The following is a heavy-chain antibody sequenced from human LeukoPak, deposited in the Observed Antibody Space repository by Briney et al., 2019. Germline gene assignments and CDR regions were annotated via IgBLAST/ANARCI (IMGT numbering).Heavy chain of an antibody. D-gene: IGHD6-13*01. CDR2: ISGSAGTT. CDR3: AREGSSSWFVNS. CDR1: GFTLSDFH. Sequence: PGGSLRLSCAASGFTLSDFHMSWIRQAPGKGLEWVSYISGSAGTTYYAASVKGRFTSSRDNAKNSLYLQMNSLRAEDTAVYYCAREGSSSWFVNSWGQGTLVTVSS. V-gene: IGHV3-11*01. J-gene: IGHJ4*02.